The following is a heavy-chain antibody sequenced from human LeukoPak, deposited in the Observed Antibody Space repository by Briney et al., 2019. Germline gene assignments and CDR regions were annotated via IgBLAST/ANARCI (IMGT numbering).Heavy chain of an antibody. V-gene: IGHV4-61*02. D-gene: IGHD5-24*01. Sequence: SQTLSLTCTVSGGSISSGSYYWSWIRQPAGKGLEWIGRIYTSGSTNYNPSLKSRVTISVDTSKNQFSLKLSSVTAADTAVYYCARGLVEMATIYFDYWGQGTLVTVSS. CDR1: GGSISSGSYY. CDR2: IYTSGST. J-gene: IGHJ4*02. CDR3: ARGLVEMATIYFDY.